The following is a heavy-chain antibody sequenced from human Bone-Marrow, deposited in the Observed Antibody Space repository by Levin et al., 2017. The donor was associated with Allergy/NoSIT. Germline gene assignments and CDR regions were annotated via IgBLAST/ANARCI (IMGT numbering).Heavy chain of an antibody. V-gene: IGHV3-15*01. D-gene: IGHD2-8*02. J-gene: IGHJ4*02. CDR2: IKSNTDGGTA. Sequence: GESLKISCGASGFSFNNAWTSWVRQAPGKGLEWVGRIKSNTDGGTAHYAAPVEGRFTISRDDSKNTLYLQMDSLQTEDTAVYFCTTPRPGYTFSLYCQWGQGARVTVSS. CDR1: GFSFNNAW. CDR3: TTPRPGYTFSLYCQ.